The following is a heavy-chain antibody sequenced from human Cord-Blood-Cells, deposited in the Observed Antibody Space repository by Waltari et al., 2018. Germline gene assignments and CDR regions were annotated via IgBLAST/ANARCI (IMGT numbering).Heavy chain of an antibody. V-gene: IGHV4-38-2*01. CDR2: IYHSGSP. CDR3: ARGEYYGSGSYYIYFDY. CDR1: GYSISSGYY. J-gene: IGHJ4*02. Sequence: QVQLQESGPGLVKPSETLSLTCAVSGYSISSGYYWGWIRQPPGKGLEWIGSIYHSGSPYYNPSLKSRVTIAVDTSKNQFSLKLSSGTAADTAVHYCARGEYYGSGSYYIYFDYWGQGTLVTVSS. D-gene: IGHD3-10*01.